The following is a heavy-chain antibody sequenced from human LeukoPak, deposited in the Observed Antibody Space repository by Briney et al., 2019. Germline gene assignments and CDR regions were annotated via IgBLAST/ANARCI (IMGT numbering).Heavy chain of an antibody. D-gene: IGHD3-22*01. CDR3: ARGNLDSPLVVVDDY. Sequence: GASVKVSCKASGYTFTSYGISWVRQAPGQGLEWMGWISAYNGNTNYAQKLQGRVTMTTDTSTSTAYMELRSLRSDGTAVYYCARGNLDSPLVVVDDYWGQGTLVTVSS. J-gene: IGHJ4*02. V-gene: IGHV1-18*01. CDR2: ISAYNGNT. CDR1: GYTFTSYG.